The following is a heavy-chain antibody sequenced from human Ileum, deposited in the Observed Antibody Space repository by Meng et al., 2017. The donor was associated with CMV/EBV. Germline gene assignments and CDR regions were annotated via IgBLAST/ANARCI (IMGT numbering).Heavy chain of an antibody. D-gene: IGHD3-10*01. Sequence: QGRVQQCGAGVLAASDTVSLSCAVFGGSLTGYYWSWFRQSPGKGLGWIGEITHSGSTSYNLSLKSRVTISVDMSKYQFSLKLTSVTAADTAIYYCARGLASGWPDYWGQGTLVTVSS. CDR1: GGSLTGYY. CDR3: ARGLASGWPDY. V-gene: IGHV4-34*01. CDR2: ITHSGST. J-gene: IGHJ4*02.